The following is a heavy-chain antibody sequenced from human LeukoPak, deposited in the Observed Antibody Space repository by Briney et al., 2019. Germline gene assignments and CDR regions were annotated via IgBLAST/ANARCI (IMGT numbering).Heavy chain of an antibody. CDR2: ISSSGSTI. D-gene: IGHD2-2*01. Sequence: GGSLRLSCAASGFTLSTYEMNWVRQAPGKGLEWVSYISSSGSTIYYADSVKGRFTISRDNAKNSLLLQMNSLRAEDTAVYYCARDEIAPAADAFDIWGQGTMVTVSS. V-gene: IGHV3-48*03. CDR3: ARDEIAPAADAFDI. J-gene: IGHJ3*02. CDR1: GFTLSTYE.